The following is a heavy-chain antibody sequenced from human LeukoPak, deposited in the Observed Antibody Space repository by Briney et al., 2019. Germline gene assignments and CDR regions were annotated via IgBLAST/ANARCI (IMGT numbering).Heavy chain of an antibody. CDR2: IYHSGST. D-gene: IGHD6-13*01. CDR1: GGSISSSSYY. V-gene: IGHV4-39*07. CDR3: ARALAAAGSRAVDY. Sequence: SETLSLTCTVSGGSISSSSYYWGWIRQPPGKGLEWIGSIYHSGSTYYNPSLKSRVTISVDTSKNQFSLKLSSVTAADTAVYYCARALAAAGSRAVDYWGQGTLVTVSS. J-gene: IGHJ4*02.